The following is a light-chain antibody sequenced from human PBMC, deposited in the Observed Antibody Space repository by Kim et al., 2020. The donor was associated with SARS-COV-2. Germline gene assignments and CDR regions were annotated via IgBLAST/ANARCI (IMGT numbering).Light chain of an antibody. CDR3: QQYNDWPWT. V-gene: IGKV3-15*01. CDR2: DSS. Sequence: EIVMTQSPATLSVSPGERATLPCRASQSAGTNLAWYQHKPGQAPRLLISDSSTRATDIPARFSGSGSGTEFTLTISSLQSEDFALYYCQQYNDWPWTFAPGTKVDIK. J-gene: IGKJ1*01. CDR1: QSAGTN.